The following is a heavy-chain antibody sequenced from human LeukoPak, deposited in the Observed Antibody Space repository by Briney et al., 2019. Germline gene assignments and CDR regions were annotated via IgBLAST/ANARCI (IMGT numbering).Heavy chain of an antibody. D-gene: IGHD6-6*01. CDR1: GGSISSYY. V-gene: IGHV4-59*08. J-gene: IGHJ1*01. CDR3: ARTIAARKYFQH. Sequence: SETLSLTCTVSGGSISSYYWSWIRQPPGKGLEWIGYIYYSGSTNYNPSLKSRVTISVDTSKNQFSLKLSSVTAADTAVYYCARTIAARKYFQHWGQGTLVTVSS. CDR2: IYYSGST.